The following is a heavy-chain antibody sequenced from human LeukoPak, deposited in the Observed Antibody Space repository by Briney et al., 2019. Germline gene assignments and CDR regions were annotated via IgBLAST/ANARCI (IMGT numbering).Heavy chain of an antibody. V-gene: IGHV1-69*05. J-gene: IGHJ4*02. CDR3: AREAYYYGSGSPDY. CDR2: IIPIFGTA. CDR1: GGTFSSYA. D-gene: IGHD3-10*01. Sequence: GSSVKVSCKASGGTFSSYAISWVRQAPGQGLEWMGRIIPIFGTANYAQKFQGRVTITTDESTSTAYMELSSLRSEDTAVYYCAREAYYYGSGSPDYWGQGTLVTVSS.